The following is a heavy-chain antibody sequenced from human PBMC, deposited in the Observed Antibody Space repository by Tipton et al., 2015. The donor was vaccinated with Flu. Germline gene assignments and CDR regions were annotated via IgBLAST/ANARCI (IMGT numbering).Heavy chain of an antibody. J-gene: IGHJ5*02. Sequence: SLRLSCAASGFSFDTYAMNWVRQAPGKGLEWVSSLSSYSDYIYYADSVKGRFTISRDNAKNSLYLQMNSLRDEDTGVYYCARDGGSYSRWFDPWGQGTLVIVSS. CDR1: GFSFDTYA. D-gene: IGHD1-26*01. CDR2: LSSYSDYI. CDR3: ARDGGSYSRWFDP. V-gene: IGHV3-21*01.